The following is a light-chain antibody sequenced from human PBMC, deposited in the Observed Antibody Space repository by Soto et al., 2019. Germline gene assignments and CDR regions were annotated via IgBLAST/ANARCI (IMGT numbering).Light chain of an antibody. V-gene: IGLV2-8*01. CDR3: SSYAGSNNYV. CDR2: EVS. J-gene: IGLJ1*01. CDR1: SGDVGGYNY. Sequence: QSALTQPPSASGSPEQSVTISCTGTSGDVGGYNYVSWYQQHPGKAPKLMIFEVSERPSGVPDRFSASKSGNTASLTVSGLQAEDEADYYCSSYAGSNNYVFGTGTKVTVL.